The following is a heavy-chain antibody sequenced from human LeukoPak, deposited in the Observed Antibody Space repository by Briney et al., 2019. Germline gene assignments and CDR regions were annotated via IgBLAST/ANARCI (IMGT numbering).Heavy chain of an antibody. CDR1: GYTFTSYG. CDR3: ARGFICSGGTCYSGFWFDP. V-gene: IGHV1-18*01. CDR2: ISGYNGNT. D-gene: IGHD2-15*01. J-gene: IGHJ5*02. Sequence: GASVKVSCKAAGYTFTSYGISWVRQAPGQRLEWMGWISGYNGNTHYAQKLQGRVTMTTDTSTSTAYMELRRLRSDDTAVYYCARGFICSGGTCYSGFWFDPWGQGTLVTVSS.